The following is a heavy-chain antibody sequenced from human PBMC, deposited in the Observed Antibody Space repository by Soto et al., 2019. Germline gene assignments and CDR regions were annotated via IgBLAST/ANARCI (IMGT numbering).Heavy chain of an antibody. CDR2: IGPSGIT. V-gene: IGHV3-23*01. D-gene: IGHD4-4*01. CDR3: AKLLHNSYYNVMDV. J-gene: IGHJ6*02. Sequence: EVQLLESGGDLVQPGGSLRLVCAASGFTFSNSGMRWVRQAPGQGLEWVSSIGPSGITYYSDAVKGRFTISRDISKNTLFLQMDSLRAEDTATYYCAKLLHNSYYNVMDVWGQGTTVTVSS. CDR1: GFTFSNSG.